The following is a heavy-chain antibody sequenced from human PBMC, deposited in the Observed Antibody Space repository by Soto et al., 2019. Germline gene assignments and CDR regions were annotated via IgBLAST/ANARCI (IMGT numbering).Heavy chain of an antibody. J-gene: IGHJ4*02. D-gene: IGHD4-17*01. CDR3: AKDPNGDYAGAFDS. V-gene: IGHV3-23*01. CDR1: GLPFSSYA. Sequence: DVQLLESGGGWIQPGGSLRPSCAASGLPFSSYAMTWVPQAPGRGLGWVSVISGSGGITLYTDSVKGRFTISRDNSKNILFLQMNSLRAEDTAVYYCAKDPNGDYAGAFDSWGQGTLVTVSS. CDR2: ISGSGGIT.